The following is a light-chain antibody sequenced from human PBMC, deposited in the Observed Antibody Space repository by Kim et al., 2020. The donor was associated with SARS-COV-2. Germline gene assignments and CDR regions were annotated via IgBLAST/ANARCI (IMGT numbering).Light chain of an antibody. J-gene: IGLJ3*02. CDR1: SGSVSSSYY. Sequence: QAVVTQEPSFSVSPGGTVTLTCGLSSGSVSSSYYPSWYQQTPGQAPRTLIYNTNTRSSGVPDRFSGSILGSKAALTITGAQADDESNYYCVLYMGTDNWVFGGGTQLTVL. V-gene: IGLV8-61*01. CDR3: VLYMGTDNWV. CDR2: NTN.